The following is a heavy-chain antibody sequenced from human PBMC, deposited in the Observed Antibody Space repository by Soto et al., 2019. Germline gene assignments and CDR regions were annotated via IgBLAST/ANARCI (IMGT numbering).Heavy chain of an antibody. Sequence: ASVTVSCKASAYTFTSYAMPWVRQAPGQRLEWMGWINAGNGNTKYSQKFQGRVTITRDTSASTAYMELGSLRSEDTAVYYCARDDGPGYSSSWYGYWGQGILVTVS. D-gene: IGHD6-13*01. V-gene: IGHV1-3*01. CDR1: AYTFTSYA. J-gene: IGHJ4*02. CDR3: ARDDGPGYSSSWYGY. CDR2: INAGNGNT.